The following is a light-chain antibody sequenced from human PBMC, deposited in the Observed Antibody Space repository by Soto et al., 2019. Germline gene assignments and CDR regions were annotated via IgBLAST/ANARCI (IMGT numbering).Light chain of an antibody. Sequence: EVVLTQSPGTLSLSPGERATLSCRASQSITSNYLAWYQQKPGQAPRLLIYGASSWATGIPDRFSGSGSGTDFTLTISRLEAEDFAVYYSQQYGNSPWTFGQGTKVEIK. CDR2: GAS. CDR1: QSITSNY. CDR3: QQYGNSPWT. V-gene: IGKV3-20*01. J-gene: IGKJ1*01.